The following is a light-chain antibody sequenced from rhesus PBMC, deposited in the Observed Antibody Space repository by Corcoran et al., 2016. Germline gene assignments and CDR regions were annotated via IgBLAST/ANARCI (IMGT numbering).Light chain of an antibody. J-gene: IGKJ2*01. CDR1: QSISSW. V-gene: IGKV1-22*01. CDR3: LQYSSSPYS. Sequence: DIQMTQSPSSLSVSVGDTVTITCRASQSISSWLDWYQPKPGKPPKLRIYKATSLQSGGPSRFSGSGSGTDFTLTISSLQPEAFATYYCLQYSSSPYSFGQGTKVEIK. CDR2: KAT.